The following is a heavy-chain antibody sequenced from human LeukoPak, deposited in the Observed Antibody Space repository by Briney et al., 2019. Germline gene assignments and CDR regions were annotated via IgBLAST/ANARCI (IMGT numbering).Heavy chain of an antibody. J-gene: IGHJ4*02. Sequence: SGGSLRLSCAASGFTFSSYGMSWVRQAPGKGLEWVSVIYSGGSTYYADSVKGRFTISRDNSKNTLYLQMNSLRAEDTAVYYCAKSGAYGSGSSEDPFDYWGQGTLVTVSS. V-gene: IGHV3-23*03. CDR3: AKSGAYGSGSSEDPFDY. D-gene: IGHD3-10*01. CDR2: IYSGGST. CDR1: GFTFSSYG.